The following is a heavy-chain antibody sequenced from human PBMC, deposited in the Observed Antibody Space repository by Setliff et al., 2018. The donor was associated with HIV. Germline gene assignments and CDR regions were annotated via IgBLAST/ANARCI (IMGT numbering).Heavy chain of an antibody. J-gene: IGHJ5*02. CDR1: GGSISSYY. CDR3: ARILVAAAGTGFDP. Sequence: PSETLSLTCTVSGGSISSYYWSWIRQPPGKGLEWIGYMYYSGSANYNPSLKSRVIISIDKSKNKFSLKVSSVTAADTAVYYCARILVAAAGTGFDPWGQGILVTVSS. D-gene: IGHD6-13*01. CDR2: MYYSGSA. V-gene: IGHV4-59*12.